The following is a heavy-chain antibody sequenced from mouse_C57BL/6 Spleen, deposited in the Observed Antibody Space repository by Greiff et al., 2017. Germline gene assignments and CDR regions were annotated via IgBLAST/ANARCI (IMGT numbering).Heavy chain of an antibody. CDR2: IDPSDSEP. CDR1: GYTFTSYW. V-gene: IGHV1-52*01. J-gene: IGHJ4*01. CDR3: ARSKGYYGNYEGSMDY. Sequence: QVQLQQPGAELVRPGSSVKLSCKASGYTFTSYWMHWVKQRPIQGLEWIGNIDPSDSEPHYNQKFKDKATLTVDKSSSTAYMQLSSLTSEDSAVYYCARSKGYYGNYEGSMDYWGQGTSVTVSS. D-gene: IGHD2-1*01.